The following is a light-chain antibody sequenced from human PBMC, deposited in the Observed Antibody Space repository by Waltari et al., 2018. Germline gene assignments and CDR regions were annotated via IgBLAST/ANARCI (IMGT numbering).Light chain of an antibody. CDR1: QSLLYNSNDNNY. J-gene: IGKJ1*01. CDR2: WAS. CDR3: QQYYSRRT. Sequence: DIVMTQSPASLAVSLGERATINCQSSQSLLYNSNDNNYLAWYQPKPGQPPKLVIYWASTRHSGVPDRFSGSGSATDFTLTISSLQAEDVAVYYCQQYYSRRTFGQGTKVEIK. V-gene: IGKV4-1*01.